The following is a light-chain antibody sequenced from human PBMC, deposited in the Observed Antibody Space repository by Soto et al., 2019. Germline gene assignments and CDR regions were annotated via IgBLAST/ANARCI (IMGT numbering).Light chain of an antibody. J-gene: IGKJ4*01. CDR2: KAS. V-gene: IGKV1-5*03. CDR1: QSISSW. Sequence: DIQMTQSPSTLSASVGDRVTITCRASQSISSWLAWYQQKPGKAPNFLIYKASTLDSGVPSRFSGSGSGTEFTLTISSVQPDDFATYYCQQYKSYPLTFGGGPKVDIK. CDR3: QQYKSYPLT.